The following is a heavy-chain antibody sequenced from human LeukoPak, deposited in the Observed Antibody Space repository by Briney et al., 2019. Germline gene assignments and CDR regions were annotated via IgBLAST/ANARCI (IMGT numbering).Heavy chain of an antibody. CDR2: ISGSGGST. V-gene: IGHV3-23*01. J-gene: IGHJ4*02. D-gene: IGHD1-26*01. CDR1: GFTFGTYA. CDR3: ARASPEWELPIIFYFDY. Sequence: GGSLRLSCAASGFTFGTYAMTWVRQALGKGLEWVSVISGSGGSTNYADSVKGRFTISRDNAKNSLYLQMNSLRDEDTAVYYCARASPEWELPIIFYFDYWGQGTLVTVSS.